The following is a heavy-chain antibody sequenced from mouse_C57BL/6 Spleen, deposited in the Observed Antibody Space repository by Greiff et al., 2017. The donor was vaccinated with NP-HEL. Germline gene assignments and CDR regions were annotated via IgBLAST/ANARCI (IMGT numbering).Heavy chain of an antibody. CDR1: GYTFTSYW. CDR3: ARSHYYGPDV. J-gene: IGHJ1*03. V-gene: IGHV1-52*01. CDR2: IDPSDSET. Sequence: VQLQQPGAELVRPGSSVKLSCKASGYTFTSYWMHWVKQRPIQGLEWIGNIDPSDSETHSNQKFKDKATLTVDKSSSTAYMQLSSLTSEDSAVYYCARSHYYGPDVWGTGTTVTVSS. D-gene: IGHD1-2*01.